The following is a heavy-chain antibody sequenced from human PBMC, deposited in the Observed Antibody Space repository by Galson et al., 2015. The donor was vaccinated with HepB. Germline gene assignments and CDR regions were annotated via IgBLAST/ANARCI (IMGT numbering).Heavy chain of an antibody. CDR1: GYTFTSYG. Sequence: SVKVSCKASGYTFTSYGMSWVRQAPGQGLEWMGWISAYNADRNYSQRFQGRVTMTTDTSTSTAYMELRSLRSDDTAVYYCAREITVLSPHYYGLDVWGQGTTVTVSS. J-gene: IGHJ6*02. V-gene: IGHV1-18*04. CDR2: ISAYNADR. D-gene: IGHD4-17*01. CDR3: AREITVLSPHYYGLDV.